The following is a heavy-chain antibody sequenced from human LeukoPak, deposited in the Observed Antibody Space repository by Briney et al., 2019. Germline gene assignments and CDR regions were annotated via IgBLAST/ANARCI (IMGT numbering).Heavy chain of an antibody. CDR1: GYSFSTYW. Sequence: EESLKISCKGSGYSFSTYWIGWVRQMPGKGLEWMGIIYPGDSDTRYSPSFEGQVTISADKSISTAYLQWSSLKASDTAMYYCARTPTSLSNPYYFDHWGQGTLVTVSS. CDR2: IYPGDSDT. J-gene: IGHJ4*02. CDR3: ARTPTSLSNPYYFDH. V-gene: IGHV5-51*01.